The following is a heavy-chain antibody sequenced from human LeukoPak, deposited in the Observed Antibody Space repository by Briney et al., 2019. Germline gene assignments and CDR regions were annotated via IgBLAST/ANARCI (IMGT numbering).Heavy chain of an antibody. CDR3: ARLFGVPISGVVRGCYYMDV. CDR1: GGSISRSSYC. CDR2: IYYSGST. V-gene: IGHV4-39*01. J-gene: IGHJ6*03. Sequence: SETLSLTCTVSGGSISRSSYCWGWIRQPPGKGLEWIGTIYYSGSTYYNPSLKSRVTISVDTSKNQFSLKLSSVTAADTAVYYCARLFGVPISGVVRGCYYMDVWGKGTTVTASS. D-gene: IGHD3-3*01.